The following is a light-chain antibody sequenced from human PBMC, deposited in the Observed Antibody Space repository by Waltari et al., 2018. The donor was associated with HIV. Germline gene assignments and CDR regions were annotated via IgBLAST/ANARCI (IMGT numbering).Light chain of an antibody. CDR3: AAWDDSLNAWV. CDR2: SNN. CDR1: SSNLGSHY. J-gene: IGLJ3*02. Sequence: QSVLTQPPSASGTPGQRVTISCSGSSSNLGSHYVYWYQQLPGTAPKLLIYSNNQRPSGVPDRISGSKSGTSASLAISGLQSVDEADYYCAAWDDSLNAWVFGGGTKLTVL. V-gene: IGLV1-44*01.